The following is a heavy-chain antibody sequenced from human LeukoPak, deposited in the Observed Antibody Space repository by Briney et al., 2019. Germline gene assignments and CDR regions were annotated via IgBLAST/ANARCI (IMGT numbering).Heavy chain of an antibody. J-gene: IGHJ4*02. Sequence: GASVKVSCKASGGTFSSYAISWVRQAPGQGLEWMGRIIPIFGTPNYAQKFQGRVTITTDESTSTVYMELSSLRSEDTAVYYCARDRQRANWGSGQYFDYWGQGTQVTVSS. D-gene: IGHD7-27*01. V-gene: IGHV1-69*05. CDR1: GGTFSSYA. CDR2: IIPIFGTP. CDR3: ARDRQRANWGSGQYFDY.